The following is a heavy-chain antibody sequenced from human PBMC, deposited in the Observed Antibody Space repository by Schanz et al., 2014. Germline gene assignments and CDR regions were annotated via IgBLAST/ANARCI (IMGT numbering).Heavy chain of an antibody. V-gene: IGHV3-33*01. J-gene: IGHJ4*02. CDR1: GFTFNNYG. CDR3: ERFQSPHQPFDY. CDR2: IWYDGTDR. D-gene: IGHD2-2*01. Sequence: QVQLVESGGGVVRPGRSLRLSCAASGFTFNNYGMHWVRQAPGKGLEWVAVIWYDGTDRYYADSVKGRFTISRDNSKNTLYLQMNSLRAEDTAVYYCERFQSPHQPFDYWGQGTLVTVSS.